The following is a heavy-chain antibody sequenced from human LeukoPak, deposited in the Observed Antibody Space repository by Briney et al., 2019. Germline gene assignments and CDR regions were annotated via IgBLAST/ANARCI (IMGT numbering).Heavy chain of an antibody. J-gene: IGHJ3*02. Sequence: PGRSLRLSCAASGFTFSSYAMSWVRQAPGKGLEWVSAISGSGGSTYYADSVKGRFTISRDNSKNTLYLQMNSLRAEDTAVYYCAKDFTIVVVPAAVDAFDIWGQGTMVTVSS. V-gene: IGHV3-23*01. CDR2: ISGSGGST. D-gene: IGHD2-2*01. CDR3: AKDFTIVVVPAAVDAFDI. CDR1: GFTFSSYA.